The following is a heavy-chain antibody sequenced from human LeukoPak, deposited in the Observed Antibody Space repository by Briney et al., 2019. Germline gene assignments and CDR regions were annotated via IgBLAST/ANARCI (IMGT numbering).Heavy chain of an antibody. Sequence: ASVKVSCKASGYTFTSYDINWVRQATAQGLEWMGWMNPNSSNTGYAQKFQGRVTMTRNTSISTAYMELSSLRSEDTAVYYCASQNSGYDYYYYYGMDVWGQGTTVTVSS. CDR1: GYTFTSYD. CDR3: ASQNSGYDYYYYYGMDV. CDR2: MNPNSSNT. V-gene: IGHV1-8*01. D-gene: IGHD5-12*01. J-gene: IGHJ6*02.